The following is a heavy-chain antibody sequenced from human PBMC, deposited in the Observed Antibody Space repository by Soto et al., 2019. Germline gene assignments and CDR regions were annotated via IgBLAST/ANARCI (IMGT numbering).Heavy chain of an antibody. CDR1: GFTFSTYE. D-gene: IGHD6-13*01. V-gene: IGHV3-48*03. J-gene: IGHJ4*02. CDR2: ISVSGNLI. CDR3: VRDTMRASAAASLDY. Sequence: EVQLVESGGGLVQPGGSLRLSCAASGFTFSTYEFNWVRQAPGRGLEWISYISVSGNLIKYADSVKGRFTISRDNAENSLHLHMSSLRVYDTAVYFCVRDTMRASAAASLDYWGQGTQVIVSS.